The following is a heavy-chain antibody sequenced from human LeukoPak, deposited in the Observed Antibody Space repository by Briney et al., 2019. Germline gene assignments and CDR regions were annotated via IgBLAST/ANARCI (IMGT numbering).Heavy chain of an antibody. D-gene: IGHD3-3*01. CDR1: GFTFDDYA. CDR3: AKDRNYDFWNGPFDY. Sequence: QSGGSLRLSCAASGFTFDDYAMHWVRRAPGKGLEWVSGISWNSGSIAYADSVKGRFTISRDNAKNFLYLQMNSLRPEDMAFYYCAKDRNYDFWNGPFDYWGRGTLVTVSS. J-gene: IGHJ4*02. V-gene: IGHV3-9*03. CDR2: ISWNSGSI.